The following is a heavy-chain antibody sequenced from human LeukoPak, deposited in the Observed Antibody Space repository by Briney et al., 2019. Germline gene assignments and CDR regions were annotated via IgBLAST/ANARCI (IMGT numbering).Heavy chain of an antibody. CDR2: AYYSGST. CDR1: GGSVSGYY. J-gene: IGHJ5*02. D-gene: IGHD6-19*01. V-gene: IGHV4-59*02. Sequence: SETLSLTCVVSGGSVSGYYWGWIRQPPGRGLEWIGYAYYSGSTNYNPSFKSRITISVDTSRNQFSLQLSSVTAADTAVYYCAGNRGWYMYDQWGQGILVTVSS. CDR3: AGNRGWYMYDQ.